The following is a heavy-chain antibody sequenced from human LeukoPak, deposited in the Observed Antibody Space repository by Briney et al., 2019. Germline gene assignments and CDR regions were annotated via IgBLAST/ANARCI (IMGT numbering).Heavy chain of an antibody. CDR2: INPNSGGT. J-gene: IGHJ4*02. V-gene: IGHV1-2*02. Sequence: ASVKVSCKASGYTFTGYYMHWVRQAPGQGLEWMGWINPNSGGTNYAQKFQGRVTMTRDTSISTAYMELSRLRSEDTAVYYCARINYRPIIKFFDFWGQGTLVTVSS. CDR3: ARINYRPIIKFFDF. D-gene: IGHD4-11*01. CDR1: GYTFTGYY.